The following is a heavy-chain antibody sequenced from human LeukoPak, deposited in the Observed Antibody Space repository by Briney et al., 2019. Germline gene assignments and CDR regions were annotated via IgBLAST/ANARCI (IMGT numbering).Heavy chain of an antibody. J-gene: IGHJ4*02. CDR3: ATHSYYYGSGSYPHYLDY. CDR2: LNWNGGTT. CDR1: GFTFSSYE. D-gene: IGHD3-10*01. V-gene: IGHV3-20*04. Sequence: AGGSLRLSCAASGFTFSSYEMNWVRQAPGKGLEWVSGLNWNGGTTGYADSVKGRFTVSRDNAKNFLYLQMNSLRAEDTALYYCATHSYYYGSGSYPHYLDYWGQGTLVTVSS.